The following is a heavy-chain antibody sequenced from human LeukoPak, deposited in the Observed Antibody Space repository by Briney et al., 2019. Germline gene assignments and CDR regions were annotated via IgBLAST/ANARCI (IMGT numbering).Heavy chain of an antibody. J-gene: IGHJ6*02. CDR1: GYTFTSYY. D-gene: IGHD2-21*02. CDR3: ARDDAYCGGDCYLTSYYYYGMDV. V-gene: IGHV1-46*01. CDR2: INPSGGST. Sequence: ASVKVSCKASGYTFTSYYMHWVRQAPGQGLEWMGIINPSGGSTSYAQKFQGRVTMTRDTSTSTVYMELSSLRSEDTAVYYCARDDAYCGGDCYLTSYYYYGMDVWGQGTTVTVSS.